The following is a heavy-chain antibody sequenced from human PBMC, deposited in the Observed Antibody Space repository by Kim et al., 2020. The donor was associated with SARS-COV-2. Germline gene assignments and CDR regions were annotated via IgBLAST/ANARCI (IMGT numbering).Heavy chain of an antibody. Sequence: SETLSLTCAVYGGSFSGYYWSWIRQPPGKGLEWIGEINHSGSTNYNPSLKSRVTISVDTSKNQFSLKLSSVTAADTAVYYCAREAGWYGGFDYWGQGTLVTVSS. CDR1: GGSFSGYY. CDR2: INHSGST. D-gene: IGHD6-19*01. CDR3: AREAGWYGGFDY. J-gene: IGHJ4*02. V-gene: IGHV4-34*01.